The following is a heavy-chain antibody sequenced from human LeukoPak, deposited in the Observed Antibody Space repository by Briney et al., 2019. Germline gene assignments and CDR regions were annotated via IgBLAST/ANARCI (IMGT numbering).Heavy chain of an antibody. Sequence: SETLSLTCTVSGGSISSSSYYWGWIRQPPGKGLEWIGSIYYSGSTYYNPSLKSRVTISVDTSKNQFSLKLSSLTAADTAVYYCARQEVGATSLFDYWGQGTLVTVSS. V-gene: IGHV4-39*01. D-gene: IGHD1-26*01. J-gene: IGHJ4*02. CDR1: GGSISSSSYY. CDR3: ARQEVGATSLFDY. CDR2: IYYSGST.